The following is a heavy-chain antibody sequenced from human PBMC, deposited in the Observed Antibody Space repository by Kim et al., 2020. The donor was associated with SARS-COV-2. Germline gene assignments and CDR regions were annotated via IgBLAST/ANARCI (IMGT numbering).Heavy chain of an antibody. J-gene: IGHJ4*02. V-gene: IGHV3-23*01. D-gene: IGHD5-18*01. Sequence: GGSLRLSCAASGFTFSSYAMSWVRQAPGKGLEWVSAISGSGGSTYYADSEKSRFTISRDNSKNMLYLQMNNLRAEDTAVYYCAKRDEGYSYGYGYFDYWGQVTLVTVSS. CDR2: ISGSGGST. CDR3: AKRDEGYSYGYGYFDY. CDR1: GFTFSSYA.